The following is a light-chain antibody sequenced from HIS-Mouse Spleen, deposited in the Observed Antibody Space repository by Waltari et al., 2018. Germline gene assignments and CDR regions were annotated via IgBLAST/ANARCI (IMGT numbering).Light chain of an antibody. Sequence: SSELTQDPAVSVALGQTVRLTCQRDSLRSYYASRYQQKPGQAPVLVIYGKNNRPSGIPDRFSGSSSGNTASLTITGAQAEDEADYYCNSRDSSGNHVVFGGGTKLTVL. J-gene: IGLJ2*01. V-gene: IGLV3-19*01. CDR2: GKN. CDR1: SLRSYY. CDR3: NSRDSSGNHVV.